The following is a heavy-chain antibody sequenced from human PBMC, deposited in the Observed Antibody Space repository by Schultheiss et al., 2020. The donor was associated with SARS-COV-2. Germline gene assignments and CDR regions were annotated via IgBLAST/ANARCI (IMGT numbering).Heavy chain of an antibody. J-gene: IGHJ4*02. Sequence: ASVKVSCKASGYTFTNYYIHWMRQAPGQGLEWMGWISGYNGNTNYAQKLQGRVTMTTDTSTSTAYMELRSLRSDDTAVYYCARAGLLEPHFYWGQGTLVTVSS. D-gene: IGHD1-1*01. CDR2: ISGYNGNT. CDR3: ARAGLLEPHFY. V-gene: IGHV1-18*04. CDR1: GYTFTNYY.